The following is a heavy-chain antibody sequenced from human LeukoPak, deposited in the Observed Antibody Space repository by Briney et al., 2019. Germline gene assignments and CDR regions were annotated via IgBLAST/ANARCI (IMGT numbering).Heavy chain of an antibody. CDR3: ARVLIVVVTEEYDAFDI. J-gene: IGHJ3*02. CDR2: IHHIGNT. V-gene: IGHV4-38-2*01. D-gene: IGHD2-21*02. Sequence: SETLSLTCALSGYSLSSSNYWGWIRQPPGKGLEWIGNIHHIGNTYYNPSLKNRVTISLDTSKNQFSLKLSSVTAADTAVYYCARVLIVVVTEEYDAFDIWGQGTMVTVSS. CDR1: GYSLSSSNY.